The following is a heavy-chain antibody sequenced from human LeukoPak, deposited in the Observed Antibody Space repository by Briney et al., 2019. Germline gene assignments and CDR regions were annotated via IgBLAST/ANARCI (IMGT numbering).Heavy chain of an antibody. Sequence: GGSLRLSCAASGFTFSSYWMSWVRQAPGKGLEWVANIKQDGSEKYYVDSVKGRFTISRDNAKNSLYLQMNSLRAEDTAIYYCAELGITMIGGVWGKGTTVTISS. CDR3: AELGITMIGGV. V-gene: IGHV3-7*01. J-gene: IGHJ6*04. CDR2: IKQDGSEK. D-gene: IGHD3-10*02. CDR1: GFTFSSYW.